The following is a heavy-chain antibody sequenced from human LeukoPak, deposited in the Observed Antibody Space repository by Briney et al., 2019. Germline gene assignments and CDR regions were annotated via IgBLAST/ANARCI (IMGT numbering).Heavy chain of an antibody. Sequence: SETLSLTCTVSGGSISSYYWSWVRQPPEKGLEWIGYIYYSGSTNYNPSLKSRVTISVDTSKNQFSLKLSSVTAADTAVYYCAREYYYDSSGGVVAFDIWGQGTMVTVSS. D-gene: IGHD3-22*01. CDR2: IYYSGST. V-gene: IGHV4-59*01. CDR3: AREYYYDSSGGVVAFDI. CDR1: GGSISSYY. J-gene: IGHJ3*02.